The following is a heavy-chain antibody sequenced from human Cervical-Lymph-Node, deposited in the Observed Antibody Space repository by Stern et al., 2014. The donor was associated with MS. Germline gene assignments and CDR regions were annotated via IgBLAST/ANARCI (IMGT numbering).Heavy chain of an antibody. CDR1: GYTFTSYG. CDR3: ARGLLGSENAFDI. Sequence: QMHLEQSGAEVMKPGDSVTVTCKASGYTFTSYGISWVRQGPGPGLEWMGWISSYNGNTNYTQKLQGRGTMTTDTSTSTAYMELRSLRSDDTAVYYCARGLLGSENAFDIWGQGTMVTVSS. CDR2: ISSYNGNT. J-gene: IGHJ3*02. D-gene: IGHD2-15*01. V-gene: IGHV1-18*01.